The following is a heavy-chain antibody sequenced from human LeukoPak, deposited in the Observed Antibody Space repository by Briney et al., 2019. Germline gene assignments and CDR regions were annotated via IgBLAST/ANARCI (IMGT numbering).Heavy chain of an antibody. J-gene: IGHJ6*02. CDR2: INPSGGST. CDR1: GYTFTTYY. D-gene: IGHD1-26*01. CDR3: ASPKVGATTSDYYYGMDV. Sequence: GASVKVSCKASGYTFTTYYMHWVRQAPGQGLEWMGIINPSGGSTSYAQKFQGRVTMTRDTSTSTVYMELSSLRSEDTAVYYCASPKVGATTSDYYYGMDVWGQGTTVTVSS. V-gene: IGHV1-46*01.